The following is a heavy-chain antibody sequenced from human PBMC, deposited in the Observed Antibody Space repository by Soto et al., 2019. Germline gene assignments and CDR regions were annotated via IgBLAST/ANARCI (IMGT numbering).Heavy chain of an antibody. CDR2: MSCSSSYI. CDR1: GFTFTKYG. D-gene: IGHD4-17*01. CDR3: ARDLDYGDYGAFDI. Sequence: GGSLRLSCAASGFTFTKYGIHWVRQAPGKGLEWVSAMSCSSSYIYYADSVKGRFTISRDNAKNSLYLQMNSLRAEDTAVYYCARDLDYGDYGAFDIWGQGTMVTVSS. J-gene: IGHJ3*02. V-gene: IGHV3-21*01.